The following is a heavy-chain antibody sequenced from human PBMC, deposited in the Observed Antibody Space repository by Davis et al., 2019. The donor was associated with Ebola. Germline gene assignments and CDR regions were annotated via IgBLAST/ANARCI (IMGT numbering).Heavy chain of an antibody. CDR3: TTDSSGYYYPVDY. CDR1: GFTFSGSA. D-gene: IGHD3-22*01. V-gene: IGHV3-73*01. Sequence: GGSLRLSCAASGFTFSGSAMHWVRQASGKGLEWVGRIRSKAKSYATAYAASVKGRFTISRDDSKNTAYLQMNSLKTEDTAVYYCTTDSSGYYYPVDYWGQGTLVTVSS. CDR2: IRSKAKSYAT. J-gene: IGHJ4*02.